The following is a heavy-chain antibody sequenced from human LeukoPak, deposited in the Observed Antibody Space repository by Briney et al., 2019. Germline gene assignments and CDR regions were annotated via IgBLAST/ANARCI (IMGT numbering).Heavy chain of an antibody. CDR2: IIPIFGTA. V-gene: IGHV1-69*05. Sequence: ASVKVSCKASGGTFSSYAISWARQAPGQGLEWMGGIIPIFGTANYAQKFQGRVTITTDESTSTAYMELSSLRSEDTAVYYCASTGYSGSYHGREFDYWGQGTLVTVSS. CDR3: ASTGYSGSYHGREFDY. CDR1: GGTFSSYA. D-gene: IGHD1-26*01. J-gene: IGHJ4*02.